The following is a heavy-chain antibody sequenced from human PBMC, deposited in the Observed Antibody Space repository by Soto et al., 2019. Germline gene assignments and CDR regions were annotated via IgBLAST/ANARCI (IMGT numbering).Heavy chain of an antibody. Sequence: EVQLLESGGGLVQPGGSLRLSCAASGFTFSSYAMSWVRQAPGKGLEWVSAISGSGGSTYYADSVKGRFTISRDNSKNTLYLQMNSLRADDTAVYYCAKQDNWNPKGTYYFDYWGQGTLVTVSS. CDR3: AKQDNWNPKGTYYFDY. CDR1: GFTFSSYA. J-gene: IGHJ4*02. CDR2: ISGSGGST. V-gene: IGHV3-23*01. D-gene: IGHD1-20*01.